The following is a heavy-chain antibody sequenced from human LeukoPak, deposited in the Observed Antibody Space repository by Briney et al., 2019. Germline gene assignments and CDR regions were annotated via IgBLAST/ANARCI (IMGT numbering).Heavy chain of an antibody. CDR3: AKVQIYYYGSGSEPDFDY. J-gene: IGHJ4*02. D-gene: IGHD3-10*01. Sequence: GGSLRLSCAASGFTSSSCAMSWVRQAPGKGLEWVSSISGGGGSTYYADSVKGRFTISRDNSKNTLYLQMNSLRAEDTAVYYCAKVQIYYYGSGSEPDFDYWGQGTLVTVSS. CDR2: ISGGGGST. V-gene: IGHV3-23*01. CDR1: GFTSSSCA.